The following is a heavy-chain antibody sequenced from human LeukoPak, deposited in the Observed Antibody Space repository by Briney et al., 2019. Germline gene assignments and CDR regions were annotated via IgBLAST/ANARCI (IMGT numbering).Heavy chain of an antibody. Sequence: GGSLRLSCAASGFTFSSYAMSWVRQAPGKGVEWVSAISGSGGSTYYAVSVKGRFTISRDNSKNTLYLQMNSLRAEDTAVYYCAKDIHYFGSSGVIDYWGQGTLVTVSS. V-gene: IGHV3-23*01. CDR1: GFTFSSYA. CDR3: AKDIHYFGSSGVIDY. D-gene: IGHD3-22*01. J-gene: IGHJ4*02. CDR2: ISGSGGST.